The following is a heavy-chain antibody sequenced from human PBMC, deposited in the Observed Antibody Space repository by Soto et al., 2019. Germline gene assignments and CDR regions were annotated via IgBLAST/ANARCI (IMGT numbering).Heavy chain of an antibody. CDR1: GFTFSSYA. CDR2: ISYDGSNK. J-gene: IGHJ4*02. Sequence: GGSLRLSCAASGFTFSSYAMHWVRQAPGKGLEWVAVISYDGSNKYYADSVKGRFTISRDNSKNTLYLQMNSLRAEDTAVYYCARGLDILTGYYDYWGQGTLVTVSS. D-gene: IGHD3-9*01. CDR3: ARGLDILTGYYDY. V-gene: IGHV3-30-3*01.